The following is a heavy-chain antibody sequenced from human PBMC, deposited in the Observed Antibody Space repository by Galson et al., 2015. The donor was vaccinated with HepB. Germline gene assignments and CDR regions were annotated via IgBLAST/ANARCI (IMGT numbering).Heavy chain of an antibody. D-gene: IGHD2-15*01. CDR3: ARLYCSGSSCYYYFDY. Sequence: FTFDDYGMSWVRQAPGKGLEWVSGITWNGGSTAYADSVKGRFTISRDNAKNSLYLQMNTLRAEDTALYHCARLYCSGSSCYYYFDYWGQGPLVTVSS. J-gene: IGHJ4*02. V-gene: IGHV3-20*01. CDR1: FTFDDYG. CDR2: ITWNGGST.